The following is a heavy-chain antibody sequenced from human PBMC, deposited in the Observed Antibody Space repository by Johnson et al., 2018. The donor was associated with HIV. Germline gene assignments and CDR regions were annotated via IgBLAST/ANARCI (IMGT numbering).Heavy chain of an antibody. Sequence: QVQLVESGGGLVQPGGSLRLSCAASGFTFSSYAIHWVRQAPGKGLEWVAVISYDGRNKYYADSVKGRFTISRDNSKNTLYLQMNSLRAEDTAVYYCARDATYYYDSSGYHDAFYIWGQGTMVTVSS. CDR1: GFTFSSYA. CDR3: ARDATYYYDSSGYHDAFYI. J-gene: IGHJ3*02. CDR2: ISYDGRNK. V-gene: IGHV3-30*04. D-gene: IGHD3-22*01.